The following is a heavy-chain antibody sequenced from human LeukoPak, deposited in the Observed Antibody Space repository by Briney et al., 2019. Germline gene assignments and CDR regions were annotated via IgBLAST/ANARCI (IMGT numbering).Heavy chain of an antibody. J-gene: IGHJ4*02. V-gene: IGHV3-48*02. CDR1: GFTFSSFS. CDR3: ARDLISGAYTFDY. D-gene: IGHD1-26*01. Sequence: PGGSLRRSCATSGFTFSSFSMNWVRQAPGKGPEWVSYISSTGFNIYYADSVKGRFTISRDNAKQSLYLQMNSLRDEDTAIYYCARDLISGAYTFDYWGQGTLVTVSS. CDR2: ISSTGFNI.